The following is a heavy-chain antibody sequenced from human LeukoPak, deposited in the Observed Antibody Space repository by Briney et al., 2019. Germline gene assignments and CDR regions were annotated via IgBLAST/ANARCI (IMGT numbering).Heavy chain of an antibody. J-gene: IGHJ5*02. CDR1: GGSISSSSYY. CDR3: ARGQGNYYGSGSFRP. V-gene: IGHV4-39*07. CDR2: IYYSGST. D-gene: IGHD3-10*01. Sequence: PSETLSLTCTVSGGSISSSSYYWGWIRQPPGKGLEWIGSIYYSGSTYYNPSLKSRVTISVDTSKNQFSLKLSSVTAADTAVYYCARGQGNYYGSGSFRPWGQGTLVTVSS.